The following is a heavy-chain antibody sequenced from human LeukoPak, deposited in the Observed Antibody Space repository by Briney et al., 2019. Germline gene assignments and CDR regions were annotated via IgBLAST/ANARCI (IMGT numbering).Heavy chain of an antibody. CDR2: IYYSGST. CDR1: GGSISSYY. CDR3: ARVIYDYDRPDAFDI. V-gene: IGHV4-59*01. J-gene: IGHJ3*02. D-gene: IGHD3-16*01. Sequence: SETLSLTCTFSGGSISSYYWSWIRQPPGKGLEWIGYIYYSGSTNYNPSLKSRVTISVDASKNQFSLKLSSVTAADTAVYYCARVIYDYDRPDAFDIWAQGTMVTVSS.